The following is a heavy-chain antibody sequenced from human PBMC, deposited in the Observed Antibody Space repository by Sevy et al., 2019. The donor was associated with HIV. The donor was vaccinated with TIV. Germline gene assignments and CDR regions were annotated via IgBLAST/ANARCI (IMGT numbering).Heavy chain of an antibody. Sequence: SQTLSLTCAISGDSVSSNSAAWNWIRQSPSRGLEWLGRTYYRAKWYNDYAVSVKSRITINPDTSKNQFSLQLNSVTPEDTAVYYCARDLLYSSSTGSVFDYWGQGTLVTVSS. CDR1: GDSVSSNSAA. J-gene: IGHJ4*02. V-gene: IGHV6-1*01. CDR2: TYYRAKWYN. D-gene: IGHD6-13*01. CDR3: ARDLLYSSSTGSVFDY.